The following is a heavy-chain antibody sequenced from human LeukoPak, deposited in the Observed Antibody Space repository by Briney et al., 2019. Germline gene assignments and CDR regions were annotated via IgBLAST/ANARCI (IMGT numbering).Heavy chain of an antibody. CDR3: AKGRGSTIFGVVIH. CDR2: ISWNSGSI. V-gene: IGHV3-9*03. D-gene: IGHD3-3*01. Sequence: GRSLRLSCAAPGFTFDDYAMHWVRRAPGKGLGWVSGISWNSGSIGYADSAKGRFTISKDGAKTSPSLQMNSLRAEDMALYYCAKGRGSTIFGVVIHWGQGTLVTVSS. CDR1: GFTFDDYA. J-gene: IGHJ4*02.